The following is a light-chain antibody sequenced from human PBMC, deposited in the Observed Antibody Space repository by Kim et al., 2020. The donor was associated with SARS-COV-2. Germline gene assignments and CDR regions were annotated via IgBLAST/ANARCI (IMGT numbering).Light chain of an antibody. Sequence: SSELTQDPAVSVALGQTVRITCQGDSLRSYYASWYQQKPGHAPVLVIYGKNNRPSGIPDRFSGSSSGNTASLTITGAQAEDEADYYCNSRDSSGNHPVFGGGTQLTVL. V-gene: IGLV3-19*01. CDR2: GKN. CDR3: NSRDSSGNHPV. J-gene: IGLJ7*01. CDR1: SLRSYY.